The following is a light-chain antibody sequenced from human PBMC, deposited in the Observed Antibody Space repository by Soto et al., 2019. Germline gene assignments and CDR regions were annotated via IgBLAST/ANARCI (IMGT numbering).Light chain of an antibody. Sequence: DIQMTQSPASLSASVGDRVTITCRTSQSISTYLNWYQQNPGTAPKLLISAASTLQSGVPSRFSGGGFGTDFTLTISSLQPEDFATYYCQQSYSSPWTFGQGTKVDIK. CDR3: QQSYSSPWT. CDR1: QSISTY. V-gene: IGKV1-39*01. J-gene: IGKJ1*01. CDR2: AAS.